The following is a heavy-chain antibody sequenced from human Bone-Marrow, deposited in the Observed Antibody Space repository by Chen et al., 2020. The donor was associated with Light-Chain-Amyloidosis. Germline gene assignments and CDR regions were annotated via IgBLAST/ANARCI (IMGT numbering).Heavy chain of an antibody. CDR3: ARVERGYYFDY. CDR1: GFNFSSYW. J-gene: IGHJ4*02. Sequence: EVQLVESGGGVVQPGGSLRLSCAASGFNFSSYWMSWVRQAPGKGLEWVANIKQDGSEKYYVDSVKGRFTISRDNAKNSLYLQMNSLRAEDTAVYYCARVERGYYFDYWGQGTLVTVSS. V-gene: IGHV3-7*01. D-gene: IGHD3-16*01. CDR2: IKQDGSEK.